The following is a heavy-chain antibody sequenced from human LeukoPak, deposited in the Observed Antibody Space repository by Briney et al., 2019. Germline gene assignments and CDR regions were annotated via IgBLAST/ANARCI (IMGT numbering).Heavy chain of an antibody. D-gene: IGHD3-10*01. CDR2: IRYDGSNK. J-gene: IGHJ4*02. CDR3: AKDPMVRGVIGRYFDY. Sequence: GGSLRLSCAASGFTFSSYGMHWVRQAPGKGLEWVAFIRYDGSNKYYADSVKGRFTISRDNSKNTLYLQMNSLRAEDTAVCYCAKDPMVRGVIGRYFDYWGQGTLVTVSS. CDR1: GFTFSSYG. V-gene: IGHV3-30*02.